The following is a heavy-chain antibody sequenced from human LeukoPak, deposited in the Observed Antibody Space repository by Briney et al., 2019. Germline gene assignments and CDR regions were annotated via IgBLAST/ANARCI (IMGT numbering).Heavy chain of an antibody. J-gene: IGHJ5*01. V-gene: IGHV3-21*01. CDR1: GFTFSSYS. CDR2: ISSSSSYI. D-gene: IGHD3-9*01. Sequence: GGSLRLSCAASGFTFSSYSMNWVRQAPGKGLEWVSSISSSSSYIYYADSVKGRFTISRDNAKNSLYLQMNSLRAEDTAVYYCARETYYDILTGYGWFDSWGQGTLVTASS. CDR3: ARETYYDILTGYGWFDS.